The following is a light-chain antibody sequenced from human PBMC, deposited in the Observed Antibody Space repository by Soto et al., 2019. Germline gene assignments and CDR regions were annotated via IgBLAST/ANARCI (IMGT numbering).Light chain of an antibody. V-gene: IGKV3-11*01. Sequence: EIVLTQSPPTLSLSPGERATLSCRASQSVSSYLAWYQQKPGQAPRLLIYDASKRATGIPARLSGSGSGTDFTLTISSLEHEDFAVYYCQQRSNWPPTWTFGQGTRVEIK. CDR3: QQRSNWPPTWT. CDR1: QSVSSY. CDR2: DAS. J-gene: IGKJ1*01.